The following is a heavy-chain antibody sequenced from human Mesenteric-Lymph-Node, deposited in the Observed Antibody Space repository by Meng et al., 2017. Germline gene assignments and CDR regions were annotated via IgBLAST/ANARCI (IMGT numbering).Heavy chain of an antibody. CDR2: IYHSGST. CDR3: ARVGQWLPIDY. V-gene: IGHV4-4*02. D-gene: IGHD6-19*01. Sequence: WVRQPPGKGLEWIGEIYHSGSTNYNPSLKSRVTISVDKSKNQFSLNLSSVTAADTAVYYCARVGQWLPIDYWGQGTLVTVSS. J-gene: IGHJ4*02.